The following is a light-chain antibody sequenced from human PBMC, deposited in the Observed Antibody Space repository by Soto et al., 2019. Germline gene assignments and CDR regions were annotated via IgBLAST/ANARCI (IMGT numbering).Light chain of an antibody. CDR2: EVS. V-gene: IGLV2-8*01. J-gene: IGLJ2*01. Sequence: QSVLTQPPSASGSPGQSVTISCTGTSSDVGGYNYVSWYQQHPGKAPKLMIYEVSKRPSGVPDRFSGSKSGNTASLTVSGLQAEDEDDYYCSSYAGSNNFVVFGGGTKVTVL. CDR3: SSYAGSNNFVV. CDR1: SSDVGGYNY.